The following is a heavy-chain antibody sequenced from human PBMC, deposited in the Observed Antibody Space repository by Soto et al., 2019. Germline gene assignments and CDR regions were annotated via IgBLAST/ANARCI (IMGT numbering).Heavy chain of an antibody. CDR1: GGTFSSYA. Sequence: SVKVSCKASGGTFSSYAISWVRQAPGQGLEWMGGIIPIFGTANYAQKFQGRVTITADESTSTAYMELSSLRSEDTAVYYCARGRQVAPAAIPSWFDPWGQGTLVTVS. CDR2: IIPIFGTA. J-gene: IGHJ5*02. V-gene: IGHV1-69*13. CDR3: ARGRQVAPAAIPSWFDP. D-gene: IGHD2-2*02.